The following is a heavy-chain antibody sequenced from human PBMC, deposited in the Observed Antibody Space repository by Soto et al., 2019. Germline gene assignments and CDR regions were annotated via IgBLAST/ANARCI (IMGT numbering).Heavy chain of an antibody. V-gene: IGHV1-69*10. J-gene: IGHJ6*02. D-gene: IGHD3-10*01. CDR1: GDNFKKNV. Sequence: SSFNFSCKTSGDNFKKNVFTWVRQAPGQGLEWMGGTVPALGKTHYIEKFQGRVTITVDDATRTVYMEVRDLTSEDTAIYYCARGPFRPSAMDVWGQGTTVTVSS. CDR3: ARGPFRPSAMDV. CDR2: TVPALGKT.